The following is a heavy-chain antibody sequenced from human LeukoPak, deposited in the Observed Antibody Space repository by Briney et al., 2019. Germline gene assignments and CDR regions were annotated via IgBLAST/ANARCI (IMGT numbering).Heavy chain of an antibody. D-gene: IGHD3-22*01. J-gene: IGHJ3*02. CDR1: GFTFSSYS. V-gene: IGHV3-21*01. CDR3: ARAGDSGGNAFDI. CDR2: IRSSSSYI. Sequence: GGSLRLSCAASGFTFSSYSMNWARQAPGQGLEWVSSIRSSSSYIYYADSVKGRFTISRDNAKNSLYLQMNSLRAEDTAVYYCARAGDSGGNAFDIWGQGTMVTVSS.